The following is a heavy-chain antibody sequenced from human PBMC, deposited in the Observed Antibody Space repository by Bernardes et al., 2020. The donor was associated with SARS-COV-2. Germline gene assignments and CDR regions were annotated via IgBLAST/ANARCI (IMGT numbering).Heavy chain of an antibody. J-gene: IGHJ4*02. CDR3: AKEFYHSDSTGWSYFDY. CDR1: GFTFSSYG. CDR2: ISGRGGGT. Sequence: GGSLRLSCTASGFTFSSYGMSWVRQAPGKGLEWVSAISGRGGGTYYADSVKGRFTISRDNSKNTLYFQLNSLRAEDTAVYYCAKEFYHSDSTGWSYFDYWGQGTLVTVSS. D-gene: IGHD3-22*01. V-gene: IGHV3-23*01.